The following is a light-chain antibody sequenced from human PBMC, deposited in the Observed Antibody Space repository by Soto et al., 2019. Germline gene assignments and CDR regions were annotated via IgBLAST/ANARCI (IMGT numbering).Light chain of an antibody. Sequence: DIQMTQSPSSLSASLGDRVTITCRASQSIRSYLNWYQQKPGKAPKLLIYAASSLQHGVPSRFSGSGSGTDFTLTIDTPPPEHFSNYSCHLCYNSFGPGKTVDI. V-gene: IGKV1-39*01. CDR3: HLCYNS. CDR1: QSIRSY. J-gene: IGKJ3*01. CDR2: AAS.